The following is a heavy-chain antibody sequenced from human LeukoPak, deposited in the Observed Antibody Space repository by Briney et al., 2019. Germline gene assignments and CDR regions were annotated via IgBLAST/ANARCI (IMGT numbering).Heavy chain of an antibody. CDR1: GGSISSYY. D-gene: IGHD3-10*01. Sequence: SETLSLTCTVSGGSISSYYWSWIRQPPGKGLEWIGYIYYSGSTNYNPSLKSRVTISVDTSKNQFSLKLSSVTAADTAVYYCARTTLWFGELLGYFDYWGQGTLVTVSS. V-gene: IGHV4-59*01. J-gene: IGHJ4*02. CDR2: IYYSGST. CDR3: ARTTLWFGELLGYFDY.